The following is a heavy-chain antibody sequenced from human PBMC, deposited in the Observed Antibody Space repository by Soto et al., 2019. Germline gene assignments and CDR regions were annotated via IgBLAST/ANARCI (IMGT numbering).Heavy chain of an antibody. V-gene: IGHV1-69*02. Sequence: QVQLVQSGAEVKKPGSSVKVSCKASGGTFSSYTISWVRQAPGQGLEWMGRIIPILGIANYAQKFQGRVTITADKSTSTAYMELSSVRSEDTGVYYCAGLWVVAAPNWGFDYWGQGTLVTVSS. CDR2: IIPILGIA. CDR1: GGTFSSYT. CDR3: AGLWVVAAPNWGFDY. D-gene: IGHD2-15*01. J-gene: IGHJ4*02.